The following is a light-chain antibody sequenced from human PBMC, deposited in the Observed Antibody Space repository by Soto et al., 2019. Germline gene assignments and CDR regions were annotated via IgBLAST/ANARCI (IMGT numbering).Light chain of an antibody. CDR1: SSDVGGYNY. V-gene: IGLV2-8*01. CDR3: SSYAGSSNV. Sequence: LTQPPSVSGSPGQSVAISCTGTSSDVGGYNYVSWYQQHPGKAPKLMIYEVNKRPSGVPDRFSGSKSGNTASLTVSGLQAEDEADYYCSSYAGSSNVFGTGTKVTVL. CDR2: EVN. J-gene: IGLJ1*01.